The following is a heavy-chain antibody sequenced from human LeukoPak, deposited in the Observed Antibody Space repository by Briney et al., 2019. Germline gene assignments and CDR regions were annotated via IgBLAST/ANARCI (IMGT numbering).Heavy chain of an antibody. CDR2: IYYSGRT. Sequence: PSETLSLTCTVSGGSISSYYWSWIRQPPGKGLEWIGYIYYSGRTNYNPSLKGRITILVDTSKNQFSLKLSSVTAADTAVYYCARAETQYYDFWSGYHNWFDPWGQGTLVTVSS. CDR1: GGSISSYY. CDR3: ARAETQYYDFWSGYHNWFDP. J-gene: IGHJ5*02. D-gene: IGHD3-3*01. V-gene: IGHV4-59*01.